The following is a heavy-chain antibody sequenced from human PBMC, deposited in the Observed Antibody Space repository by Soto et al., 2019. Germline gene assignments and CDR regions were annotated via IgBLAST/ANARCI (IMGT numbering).Heavy chain of an antibody. Sequence: QVQLVQSGAEVKKPGSSVKVSCKASGGTFSSYAISWVRQAPGQGLEWMGGIIPIFGTANYAQKFQGRVTITADESTSTAYMELSSLRSEDTAVYYCARGLRLRFSEGYYYYGMDVWGQGTTVTVSS. V-gene: IGHV1-69*12. CDR1: GGTFSSYA. J-gene: IGHJ6*02. CDR3: ARGLRLRFSEGYYYYGMDV. CDR2: IIPIFGTA. D-gene: IGHD3-3*01.